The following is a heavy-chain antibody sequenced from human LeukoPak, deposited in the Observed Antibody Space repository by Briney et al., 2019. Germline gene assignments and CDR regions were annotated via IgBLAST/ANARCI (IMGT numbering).Heavy chain of an antibody. CDR2: IYHSGST. V-gene: IGHV4-30-2*01. Sequence: SQTLSLTCTVSGGSISSGGYYWSWIRQPPGKGLEWIGYIYHSGSTYYNPFLKSRVTISVDRSKNQFSLKLSSVTAADTAVYYCARDGGLGYYDSSGIDYWGQGTLVTVSS. CDR1: GGSISSGGYY. CDR3: ARDGGLGYYDSSGIDY. J-gene: IGHJ4*02. D-gene: IGHD3-22*01.